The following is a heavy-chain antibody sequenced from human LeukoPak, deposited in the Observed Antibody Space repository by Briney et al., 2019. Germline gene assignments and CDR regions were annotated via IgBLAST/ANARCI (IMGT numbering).Heavy chain of an antibody. CDR2: IYYSGST. J-gene: IGHJ4*02. CDR1: GGSISSSRYY. Sequence: SETLSLTCTVSGGSISSSRYYWGWIRQPPGKGLEWIGRIYYSGSTYYNPSLKSRVTISVDTSKNQFSLKLSAVTAADTAVYYCARLGTYYYDSSGYYDYWGQGTLVTVSS. CDR3: ARLGTYYYDSSGYYDY. V-gene: IGHV4-39*01. D-gene: IGHD3-22*01.